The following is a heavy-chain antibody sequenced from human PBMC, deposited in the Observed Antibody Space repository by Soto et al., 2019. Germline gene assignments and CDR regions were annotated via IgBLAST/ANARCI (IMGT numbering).Heavy chain of an antibody. Sequence: QVQLVQSGAEVKKPGSSVKVSCKASGGTFSSYAISWVRQAPGQGLEWMGGIIPIFGTANYAQKFQGRVTITADESTSTAYMVLGSLRSEDTAVYYCARDPEVVGADPWFDPWGQGTLVTVSS. V-gene: IGHV1-69*01. CDR1: GGTFSSYA. D-gene: IGHD1-26*01. CDR3: ARDPEVVGADPWFDP. CDR2: IIPIFGTA. J-gene: IGHJ5*02.